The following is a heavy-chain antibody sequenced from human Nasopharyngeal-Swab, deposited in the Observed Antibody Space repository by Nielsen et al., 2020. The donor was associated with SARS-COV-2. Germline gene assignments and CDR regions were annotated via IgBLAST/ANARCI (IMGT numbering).Heavy chain of an antibody. D-gene: IGHD3-9*01. V-gene: IGHV1-69*10. Sequence: WVRQAPGQGLEWMGGIIPILGIANYAQKFQGRVTITADKSTSTAYMELSSLRSEDTAVYYRARGGADDILTGPYYYYYYYMDVWGKGTTVTVSS. CDR2: IIPILGIA. CDR3: ARGGADDILTGPYYYYYYYMDV. J-gene: IGHJ6*03.